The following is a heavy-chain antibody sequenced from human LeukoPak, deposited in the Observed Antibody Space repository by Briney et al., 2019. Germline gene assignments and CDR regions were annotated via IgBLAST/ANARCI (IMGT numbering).Heavy chain of an antibody. V-gene: IGHV1-69*01. D-gene: IGHD6-6*01. Sequence: SVKVSCKASGGTFSSYAISWVRQAPGQGLEWMGGIIPIFGTANYAQKFQGRVTITADESTSTAYMELSSLRSEDTAVYYCAKSTTYSSSSEWFDPWGQGTLVTVSS. CDR3: AKSTTYSSSSEWFDP. CDR2: IIPIFGTA. CDR1: GGTFSSYA. J-gene: IGHJ5*02.